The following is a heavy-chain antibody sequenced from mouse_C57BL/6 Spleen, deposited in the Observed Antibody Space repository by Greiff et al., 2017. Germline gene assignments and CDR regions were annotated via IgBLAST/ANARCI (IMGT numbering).Heavy chain of an antibody. Sequence: VQLQQSGAELVRPGASVTLSCKASGYTFTDYEMHWVKQTPVHGLEWIGAIDPETGGTAYNQKFKGKAILTADKSSSTAYMELRSLTSEDSAVYYCTRSDYGSSFYFDGWGKGATVTVSS. CDR1: GYTFTDYE. D-gene: IGHD1-1*01. V-gene: IGHV1-15*01. CDR2: IDPETGGT. CDR3: TRSDYGSSFYFDG. J-gene: IGHJ2*01.